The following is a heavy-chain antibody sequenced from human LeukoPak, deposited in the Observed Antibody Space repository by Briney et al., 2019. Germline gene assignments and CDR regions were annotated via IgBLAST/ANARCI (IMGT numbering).Heavy chain of an antibody. Sequence: GRSLRLSCAASGFTFSSYGMHWVRQAPGKGLEGVAVIWYDGSNKYYADSVKGRFTISRDNSKNTLYLQMNSLRAEDTAVYYCARDMEYYDSSGYSAHLDYWGQGTLVTVSS. V-gene: IGHV3-33*01. CDR2: IWYDGSNK. D-gene: IGHD3-22*01. CDR3: ARDMEYYDSSGYSAHLDY. J-gene: IGHJ4*02. CDR1: GFTFSSYG.